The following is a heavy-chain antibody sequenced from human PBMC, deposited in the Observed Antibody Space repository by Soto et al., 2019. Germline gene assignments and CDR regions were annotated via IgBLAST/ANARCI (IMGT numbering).Heavy chain of an antibody. V-gene: IGHV3-30-3*01. Sequence: QVQMVESGGGVVQPGRSLRLSCAASGFTFSSYAMHWVRQAPGKGLEWVAVISYDGSNKYYADSVKGRFTIFRDNSKNTLYLQMNSLRVEDTAVYYCASYSLPGYYGSGSYYGPFDYWGQGTLVTVSS. D-gene: IGHD3-10*01. CDR1: GFTFSSYA. J-gene: IGHJ4*02. CDR3: ASYSLPGYYGSGSYYGPFDY. CDR2: ISYDGSNK.